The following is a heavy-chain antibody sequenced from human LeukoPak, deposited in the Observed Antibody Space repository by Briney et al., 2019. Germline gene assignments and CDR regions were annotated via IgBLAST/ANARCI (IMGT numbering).Heavy chain of an antibody. Sequence: PGGSLRLFCVASGVDISYNYVGWVRQAPGKGLEWVSVIHTGGTTHYTDSVKGRFTISKDNSNNTVFLQMNSVRVEDTAVYYCARVWFGYFFQWGQGVLVTVSS. CDR1: GVDISYNY. CDR3: ARVWFGYFFQ. CDR2: IHTGGTT. J-gene: IGHJ4*02. D-gene: IGHD3-10*01. V-gene: IGHV3-53*01.